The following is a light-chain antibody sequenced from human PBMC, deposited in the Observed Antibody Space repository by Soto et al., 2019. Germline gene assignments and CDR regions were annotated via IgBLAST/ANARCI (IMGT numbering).Light chain of an antibody. Sequence: DVVMTQTPLSLSVAPGQPASISCKSSQSLLHITGETFLFWYLQKPGQSPQLLIYEVSTRVSGVPDRFSGSGSGTDFTLTISSLEPEDFAVYYCQQRSNWPPGITFGQGTRLEIK. J-gene: IGKJ5*01. CDR3: QQRSNWPPGIT. V-gene: IGKV2-29*01. CDR1: QSLLHITGETF. CDR2: EVS.